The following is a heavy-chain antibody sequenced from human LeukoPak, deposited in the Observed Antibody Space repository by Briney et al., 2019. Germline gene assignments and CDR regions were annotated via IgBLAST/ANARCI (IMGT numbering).Heavy chain of an antibody. CDR3: AKGYEYYYDSSGYYYGYYFDY. D-gene: IGHD3-22*01. V-gene: IGHV6-1*01. CDR1: GDSVSSNSAA. Sequence: SQTLSLTCAISGDSVSSNSAAWSWIRQSPSRGLEWLGRTYYRSKWYNDYAVSVKSRITINPDTSKNQFSLQLNSVTPGDTAVYYCAKGYEYYYDSSGYYYGYYFDYWGQGTLVTVSS. J-gene: IGHJ4*02. CDR2: TYYRSKWYN.